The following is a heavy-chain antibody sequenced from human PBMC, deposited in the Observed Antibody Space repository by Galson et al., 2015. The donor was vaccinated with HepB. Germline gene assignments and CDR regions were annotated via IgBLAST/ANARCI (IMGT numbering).Heavy chain of an antibody. Sequence: SLRLSCAASGFTFSSYSMNWVRQAPGKGLEWVSYISSSSSTIYYADSVKGRFTISRDNAKNSLYLQMNSLRDEDTAVYYCARDSPSGLGDAFDIWGQGTMVTVSS. J-gene: IGHJ3*02. CDR2: ISSSSSTI. V-gene: IGHV3-48*02. D-gene: IGHD3-10*01. CDR1: GFTFSSYS. CDR3: ARDSPSGLGDAFDI.